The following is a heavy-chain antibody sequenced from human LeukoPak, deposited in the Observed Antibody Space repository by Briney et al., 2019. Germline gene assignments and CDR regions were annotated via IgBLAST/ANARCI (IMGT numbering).Heavy chain of an antibody. V-gene: IGHV1-8*03. CDR2: MNPNSGNT. Sequence: ASVKVSCKASGYTFTSYDINWVRQATGQGLEWMGWMNPNSGNTGYAQKFQGRVTITRNTSISTAYMELSSLRSEDTAVYYCARAHGRRITIFGVVIRVYRDAFDIWGQGTLVTVSS. CDR1: GYTFTSYD. CDR3: ARAHGRRITIFGVVIRVYRDAFDI. J-gene: IGHJ3*02. D-gene: IGHD3-3*01.